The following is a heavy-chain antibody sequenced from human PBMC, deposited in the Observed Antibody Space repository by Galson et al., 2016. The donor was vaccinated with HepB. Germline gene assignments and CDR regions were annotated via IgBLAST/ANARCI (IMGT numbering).Heavy chain of an antibody. Sequence: SLRLSCAASGFTFSDYAMNWVRQAPGKGLEWISHNSRENNRIDYADSVKGRFTVSRDNGKNSLYPQINSLRVEDTAVYYCVGDHDWAFDYWGQGLLVTVSS. CDR1: GFTFSDYA. CDR3: VGDHDWAFDY. V-gene: IGHV3-48*01. D-gene: IGHD3-9*01. J-gene: IGHJ4*02. CDR2: NSRENNRI.